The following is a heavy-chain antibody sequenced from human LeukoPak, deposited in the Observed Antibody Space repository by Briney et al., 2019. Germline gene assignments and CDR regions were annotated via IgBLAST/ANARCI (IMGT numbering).Heavy chain of an antibody. J-gene: IGHJ6*02. CDR3: ARDVHMGAYYYGMDV. Sequence: GGSLRLSCAASGLTFSSYNMNWVRQAPGKGLEWVSSISSSGDFKYYADSLKGQFTISRDNAKNSLYLQMNSLRAEDTAVYYCARDVHMGAYYYGMDVWGQGTTVTVSS. D-gene: IGHD2-21*01. V-gene: IGHV3-21*01. CDR2: ISSSGDFK. CDR1: GLTFSSYN.